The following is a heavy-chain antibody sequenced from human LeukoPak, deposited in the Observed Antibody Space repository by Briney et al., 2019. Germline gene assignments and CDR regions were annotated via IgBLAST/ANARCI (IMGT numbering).Heavy chain of an antibody. Sequence: GGSLRLSCAASGFTFTNAWMSWVRQAPGKGLEWVGRIKSKTDGGTTDYAAPVKGRFTISRDDSKNTLYLQMNSLKTEDTAVYYCTTGYYYDSSGYYSWGQGALVTVSS. V-gene: IGHV3-15*01. J-gene: IGHJ1*01. CDR1: GFTFTNAW. CDR3: TTGYYYDSSGYYS. CDR2: IKSKTDGGTT. D-gene: IGHD3-22*01.